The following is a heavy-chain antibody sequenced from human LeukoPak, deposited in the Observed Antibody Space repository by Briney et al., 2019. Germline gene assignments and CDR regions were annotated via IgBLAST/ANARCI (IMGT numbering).Heavy chain of an antibody. CDR2: ISKRGST. J-gene: IGHJ4*02. D-gene: IGHD1-1*01. CDR3: VRHIPIGKGSFDY. V-gene: IGHV4-59*08. CDR1: GASLMDYY. Sequence: SETLSLTCAVSGASLMDYYWSWVRQPPGKRLEWIGYISKRGSTASNPSLEGRVTVSEDISRNQFSLQLNSVTAADTAVYYCVRHIPIGKGSFDYWGQGILVTVSS.